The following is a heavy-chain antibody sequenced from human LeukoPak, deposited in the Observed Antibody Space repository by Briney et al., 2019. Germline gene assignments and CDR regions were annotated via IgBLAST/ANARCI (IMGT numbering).Heavy chain of an antibody. CDR2: IYYSGSA. CDR1: GGSISSGGYY. Sequence: PSETLSLTCTVSGGSISSGGYYWSWIRQPPGKGLEWIGYIYYSGSAYYNPSLKSRLIISVDTSKNQFSLKLRSVTAADTAVYYCARDGYYFDSSGYYFWGQGTLVTVSS. CDR3: ARDGYYFDSSGYYF. V-gene: IGHV4-30-4*01. D-gene: IGHD3-22*01. J-gene: IGHJ4*02.